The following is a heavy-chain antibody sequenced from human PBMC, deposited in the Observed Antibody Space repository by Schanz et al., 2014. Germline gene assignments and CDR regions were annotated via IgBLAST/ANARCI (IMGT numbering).Heavy chain of an antibody. CDR2: VFPNGIT. Sequence: QVQLQESGPGLVKPSQTLSLTCTVSGGSIRSGTYYWSWIRQPAGKALEWVGRVFPNGITNYNPSRKSRFPISLDTPKNQFSLPLTSLTAADTAVYYCARDTTWRLDLWGRGTLVTVSS. CDR3: ARDTTWRLDL. V-gene: IGHV4-61*02. D-gene: IGHD1-1*01. J-gene: IGHJ2*01. CDR1: GGSIRSGTYY.